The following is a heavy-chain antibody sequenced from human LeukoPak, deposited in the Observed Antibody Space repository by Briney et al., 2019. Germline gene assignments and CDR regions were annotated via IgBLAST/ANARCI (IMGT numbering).Heavy chain of an antibody. Sequence: PSETLSLTCTVSGGSIISNNHYWGWTRQPPGKGLEWFGSISYSGGTAYNPSLRSRVTISVDTSKNQFSLKLSSVTAADTAVYYCARGRSASRRHFQHWGQGTLVTVSS. V-gene: IGHV4-39*07. CDR3: ARGRSASRRHFQH. CDR1: GGSIISNNHY. D-gene: IGHD1-26*01. CDR2: ISYSGGT. J-gene: IGHJ1*01.